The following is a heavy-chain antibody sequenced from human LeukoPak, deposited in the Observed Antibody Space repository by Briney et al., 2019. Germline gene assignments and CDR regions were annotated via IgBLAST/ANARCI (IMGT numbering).Heavy chain of an antibody. V-gene: IGHV4-61*02. CDR2: IYTSGST. D-gene: IGHD6-13*01. J-gene: IGHJ5*02. Sequence: SETLSLTCTVSGGSISSGSYYWSWIRQPAGKGLEWIGRIYTSGSTNYNPSLKSRVTTSVDTSKNQFSLKLSSVTAADTAVYYCASAIAAAGFNWFDPWGQGTLVTVSS. CDR3: ASAIAAAGFNWFDP. CDR1: GGSISSGSYY.